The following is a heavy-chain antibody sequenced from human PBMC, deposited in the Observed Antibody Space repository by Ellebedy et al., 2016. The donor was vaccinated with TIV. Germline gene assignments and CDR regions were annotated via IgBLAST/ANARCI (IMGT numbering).Heavy chain of an antibody. Sequence: GGSLRLXCTASGFTFGDYAMSWFRQAPGKGLEWVGFIRSKAYGGTTEYAASVKGRFTISRDDSKSIAYLQMNSLKTEDTAVYYCTSPLPERGDYGQVPIDYWGQGTLVTVSS. J-gene: IGHJ4*02. CDR1: GFTFGDYA. D-gene: IGHD2-21*02. CDR2: IRSKAYGGTT. V-gene: IGHV3-49*03. CDR3: TSPLPERGDYGQVPIDY.